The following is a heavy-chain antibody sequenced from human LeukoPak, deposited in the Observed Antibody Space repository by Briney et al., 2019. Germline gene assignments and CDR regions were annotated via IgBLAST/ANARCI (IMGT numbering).Heavy chain of an antibody. Sequence: SETLSLTCAVYGGSFSGYYWSWIRQPPGKGLEWIGEINHSGSTNYNPSLKSRVTTSVDTSKNQFSLKLSSVTAADTAVYYCAGFGYGLFDYWGQGTLVTVSS. J-gene: IGHJ4*02. CDR2: INHSGST. V-gene: IGHV4-34*01. D-gene: IGHD5-12*01. CDR1: GGSFSGYY. CDR3: AGFGYGLFDY.